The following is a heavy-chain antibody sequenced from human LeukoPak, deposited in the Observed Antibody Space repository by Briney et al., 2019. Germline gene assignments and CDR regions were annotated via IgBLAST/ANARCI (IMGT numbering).Heavy chain of an antibody. V-gene: IGHV3-23*01. CDR3: AKDVRGYNRPFDY. CDR1: GFSFSTCA. Sequence: PGGSLRLSCAASGFSFSTCAMNWVRQAPGKGLEWVSAISGSGSNTYYADSVKGRFTISRDNSENTLYLQMNSLRAEDTALYCCAKDVRGYNRPFDYWGQGTLVTVSS. J-gene: IGHJ4*02. D-gene: IGHD3-10*02. CDR2: ISGSGSNT.